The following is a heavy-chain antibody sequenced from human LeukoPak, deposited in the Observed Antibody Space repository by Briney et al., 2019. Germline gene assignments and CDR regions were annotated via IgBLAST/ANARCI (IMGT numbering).Heavy chain of an antibody. CDR3: ARDPVTYYDFWSGYRGPFDY. CDR2: IYTSGST. D-gene: IGHD3-3*01. CDR1: GGSISSGGYY. J-gene: IGHJ4*02. Sequence: SETLSLTCAVSGGSISSGGYYWSWIRQPAGKGLEWIGRIYTSGSTNYNPSLKSRVTMSVDTSKNQFSLKLSSVTAADTAVYYCARDPVTYYDFWSGYRGPFDYWGQGTLVTVSS. V-gene: IGHV4-61*02.